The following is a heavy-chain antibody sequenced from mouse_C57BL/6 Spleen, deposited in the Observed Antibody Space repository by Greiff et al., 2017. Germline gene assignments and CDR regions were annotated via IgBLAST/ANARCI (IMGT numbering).Heavy chain of an antibody. CDR2: INPSNGGT. V-gene: IGHV1-53*01. D-gene: IGHD5-1*01. Sequence: QVQLKQPGTELVKPGASVKLSCKASGYTFTSYWMHWVKQSPGQGLEWIGNINPSNGGTNYNEKFKSKATLTVDKSSSTAYMQLSSLTSEDSAVYYCARSEYLYAMDYWGQGTSVTVSS. CDR3: ARSEYLYAMDY. CDR1: GYTFTSYW. J-gene: IGHJ4*01.